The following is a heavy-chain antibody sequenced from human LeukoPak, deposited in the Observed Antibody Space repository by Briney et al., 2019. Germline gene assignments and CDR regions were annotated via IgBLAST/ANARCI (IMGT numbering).Heavy chain of an antibody. CDR2: IYYSGST. Sequence: SETLSLTCTVSGASFSGSTYYWGWIRQPPGKGLEWIGSIYYSGSTYYNPSLKSRVTMSVDTSKNQFSLKLSSVTAADTAVYYCARHAGGISATGTRPFDYWGQGTLVTVSS. V-gene: IGHV4-39*01. CDR1: GASFSGSTYY. J-gene: IGHJ4*02. D-gene: IGHD6-13*01. CDR3: ARHAGGISATGTRPFDY.